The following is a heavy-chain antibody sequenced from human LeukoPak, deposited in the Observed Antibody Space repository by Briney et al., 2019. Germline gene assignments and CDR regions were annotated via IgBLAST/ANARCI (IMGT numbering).Heavy chain of an antibody. CDR2: IRYDGSNK. J-gene: IGHJ5*02. Sequence: GGSLRLSCAASGFTFSSYGMHWVRQAPGKGLEWVAFIRYDGSNKYYADSVKGRFTISRDNSKNTLYLQMNSLRAEDTAVYYCAREKRADSPPDHWGQGTLVTVSS. CDR1: GFTFSSYG. V-gene: IGHV3-30*02. D-gene: IGHD1-26*01. CDR3: AREKRADSPPDH.